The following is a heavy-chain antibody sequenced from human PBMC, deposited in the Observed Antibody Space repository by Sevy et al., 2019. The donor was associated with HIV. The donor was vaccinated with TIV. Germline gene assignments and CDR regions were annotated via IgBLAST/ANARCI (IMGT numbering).Heavy chain of an antibody. D-gene: IGHD3-10*01. CDR3: EKDFTRYKSMDV. CDR1: GIIFTSSG. CDR2: ISYHGRDK. V-gene: IGHV3-30*18. J-gene: IGHJ6*02. Sequence: GGSLRLSCVVSGIIFTSSGMHWVRQAPGKGLEWVAVISYHGRDKFYADSVKGRFTISRDNSKNILYLQMNGLRIEDTAVYYCEKDFTRYKSMDVWGQGTMVTVSS.